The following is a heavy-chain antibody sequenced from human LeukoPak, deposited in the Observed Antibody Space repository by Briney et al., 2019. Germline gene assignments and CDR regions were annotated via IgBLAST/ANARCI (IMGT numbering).Heavy chain of an antibody. CDR2: IYYSGST. V-gene: IGHV4-59*04. CDR3: ARLRGYNSGDY. CDR1: GGSISSYY. Sequence: SETLSLTCTVSGGSISSYYWSWIRQPPGKGLEWIEYIYYSGSTYYNPSLKSRVTMPVDTSKNQFSLKLSSVTAADTAVYYCARLRGYNSGDYWGQGTLVTVSS. D-gene: IGHD5-18*01. J-gene: IGHJ4*02.